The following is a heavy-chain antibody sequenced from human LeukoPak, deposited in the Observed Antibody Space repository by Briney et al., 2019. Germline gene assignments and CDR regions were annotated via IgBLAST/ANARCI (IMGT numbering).Heavy chain of an antibody. D-gene: IGHD2-15*01. Sequence: PGGSLRLSCAASGFTFSSYSMNWVRQAPGKGLECVSSISSSSSYIYYADSVKGRFTISRDNAKNSLYLQMNSLRVEDTAVYYCARDSCSGGSCYWKFDPWGQGTLVTVSS. CDR1: GFTFSSYS. J-gene: IGHJ5*02. CDR3: ARDSCSGGSCYWKFDP. V-gene: IGHV3-21*01. CDR2: ISSSSSYI.